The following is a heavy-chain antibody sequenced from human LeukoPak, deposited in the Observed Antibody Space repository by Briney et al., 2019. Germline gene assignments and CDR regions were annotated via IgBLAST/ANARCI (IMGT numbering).Heavy chain of an antibody. CDR1: GFTFSNYG. V-gene: IGHV3-30*03. CDR3: ASGFTVVTKGGFDY. D-gene: IGHD4-23*01. Sequence: GSLRLSCAASGFTFSNYGMHWVGQAPGKGLEWVAVISYDGSNKFYADSVKGRFTISGDNSKNTLYLQMNSLRAEDTAVYYCASGFTVVTKGGFDYWGQGTLVTVSS. CDR2: ISYDGSNK. J-gene: IGHJ4*02.